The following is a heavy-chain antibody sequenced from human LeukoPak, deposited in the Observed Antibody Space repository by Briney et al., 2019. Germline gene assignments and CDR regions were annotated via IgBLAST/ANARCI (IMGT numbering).Heavy chain of an antibody. J-gene: IGHJ6*02. V-gene: IGHV1-2*02. CDR2: INPNSGGT. D-gene: IGHD6-19*01. Sequence: ASVEVSCKASGYTFTGYYMHWVRQAPGQGLEWMGWINPNSGGTNYAQKFQGRVTMTRDTSISTAYMELSRLGSDDTAVYYCARERSQWLGYYYGMDVWGQGTTVTVSS. CDR1: GYTFTGYY. CDR3: ARERSQWLGYYYGMDV.